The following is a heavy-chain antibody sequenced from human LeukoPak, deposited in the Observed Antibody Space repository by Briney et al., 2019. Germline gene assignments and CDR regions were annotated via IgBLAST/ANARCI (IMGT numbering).Heavy chain of an antibody. V-gene: IGHV3-7*05. D-gene: IGHD1-1*01. J-gene: IGHJ4*02. CDR2: IRQDGSDK. Sequence: GGSLRLSCAASGFTFSSHWMSWVRQAPGKGLEWVANIRQDGSDKYYVDSVKGRFTISRDNAKNLLFLLMNTLRAEDTAVYYCARVDRAATGNFDYWGQGTLVTVSS. CDR1: GFTFSSHW. CDR3: ARVDRAATGNFDY.